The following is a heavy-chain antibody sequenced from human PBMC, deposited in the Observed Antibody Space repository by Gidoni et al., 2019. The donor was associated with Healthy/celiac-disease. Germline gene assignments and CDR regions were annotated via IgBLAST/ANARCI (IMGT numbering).Heavy chain of an antibody. J-gene: IGHJ3*02. CDR1: GFTFSSYA. D-gene: IGHD3-10*01. CDR2: ISGSGGST. CDR3: AKDPYKIWFGESRGNDAFDI. Sequence: EVQLLESGGGLVQPGGSLRLSCAASGFTFSSYAMSWVRQAPGKGLEWVSAISGSGGSTYYADSVKGRFTISRDNSKNTLYLQMNSLRAEDTAVYYCAKDPYKIWFGESRGNDAFDIWGQGTMVTVSS. V-gene: IGHV3-23*01.